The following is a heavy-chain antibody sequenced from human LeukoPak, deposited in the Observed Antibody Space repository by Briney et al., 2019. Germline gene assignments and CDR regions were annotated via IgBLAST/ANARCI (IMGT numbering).Heavy chain of an antibody. CDR3: AKFCGDCTNRFCYCLDY. Sequence: GGSLRLSCAASGFTFSSYAMNWVRQAPGKGLEWVSAISGSGGITYYADSVKGRFTISRDNSKNTLYLQMNSLRAEDTAVYHCAKFCGDCTNRFCYCLDYWGQGTLVTVSS. CDR1: GFTFSSYA. V-gene: IGHV3-23*01. CDR2: ISGSGGIT. J-gene: IGHJ4*02. D-gene: IGHD2-8*01.